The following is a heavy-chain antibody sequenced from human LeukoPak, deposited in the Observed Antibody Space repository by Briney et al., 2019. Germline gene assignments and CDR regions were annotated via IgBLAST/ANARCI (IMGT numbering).Heavy chain of an antibody. J-gene: IGHJ6*02. D-gene: IGHD2-21*02. V-gene: IGHV4-39*01. CDR2: VYYSGAT. Sequence: SETLPLTCTVSGGSISSRGFFWGWIRQPPGKGPEWIGSVYYSGATYYNSSLKSRVTISVDTSKNQFSLKLSSVTAADTAVYYCARRGEVVTADYYYYGMDVWGQGTTVTVSS. CDR1: GGSISSRGFF. CDR3: ARRGEVVTADYYYYGMDV.